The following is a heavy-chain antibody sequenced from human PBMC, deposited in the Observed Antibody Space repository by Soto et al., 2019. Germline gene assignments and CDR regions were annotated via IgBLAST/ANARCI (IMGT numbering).Heavy chain of an antibody. D-gene: IGHD3-22*01. V-gene: IGHV1-69*01. CDR2: IIPIFGTA. CDR1: GGTFGSYA. CDR3: ARDKDDSSGYYPSYYYGMDV. Sequence: QVQLVQSGAEVKKPGSSVKVSCKASGGTFGSYAISWVRQAPGQGLEWMGGIIPIFGTANYAQKFQGRVTITADESTSTAYMELSSLRSEDTAVYYCARDKDDSSGYYPSYYYGMDVWGQGTTVTVSS. J-gene: IGHJ6*02.